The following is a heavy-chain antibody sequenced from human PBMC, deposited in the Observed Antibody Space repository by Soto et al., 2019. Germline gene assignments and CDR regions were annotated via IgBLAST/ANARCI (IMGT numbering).Heavy chain of an antibody. V-gene: IGHV3-13*01. CDR2: LGAGGDT. CDR3: ARGTMVRGTLDPGISGPLDY. D-gene: IGHD3-10*01. J-gene: IGHJ4*02. Sequence: GGSLLLSCAASGFTVSSYDMHCVRHVTGKGLEWVSTLGAGGDTYFPDSVKGRFTISRDHAKNSLYLQMNNLGAGDTAVYYCARGTMVRGTLDPGISGPLDYWGQGTLVTVSS. CDR1: GFTVSSYD.